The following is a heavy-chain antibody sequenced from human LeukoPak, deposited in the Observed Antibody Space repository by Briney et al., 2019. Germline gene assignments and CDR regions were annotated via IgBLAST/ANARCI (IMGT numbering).Heavy chain of an antibody. CDR3: ARVRLDSGTYSLYY. CDR1: GFTFSSYS. V-gene: IGHV3-48*01. J-gene: IGHJ4*02. CDR2: ISGRSSTI. D-gene: IGHD2-21*01. Sequence: PGGSLRLSCAASGFTFSSYSMNWVRRAPGKGLEWVSYISGRSSTIYYADSVKGRFTISRDNAENSLYLQMNSLRAEDTAVYYCARVRLDSGTYSLYYWGQGTLVTVSS.